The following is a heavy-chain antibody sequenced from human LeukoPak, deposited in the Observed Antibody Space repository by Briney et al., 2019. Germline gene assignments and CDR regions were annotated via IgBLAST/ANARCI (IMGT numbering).Heavy chain of an antibody. CDR2: IYYSGTT. CDR1: SGSISSSNYY. D-gene: IGHD1/OR15-1a*01. CDR3: ARATTHYWYFDL. J-gene: IGHJ2*01. Sequence: PSETLPLTCTVSSGSISSSNYYWGWIRQPPGKGLESIGGIYYSGTTYYNPSLKSRVTISVDTSKKQLSLHLSSVTAADTAVYYCARATTHYWYFDLWGRGTLVTVSS. V-gene: IGHV4-39*02.